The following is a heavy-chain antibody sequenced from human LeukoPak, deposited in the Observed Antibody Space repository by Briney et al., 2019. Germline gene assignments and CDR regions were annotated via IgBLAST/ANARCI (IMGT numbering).Heavy chain of an antibody. V-gene: IGHV1-8*03. D-gene: IGHD6-19*01. CDR3: AGDLKRGYSSGRYSWGTGSSNDY. CDR1: GYTFTSYD. J-gene: IGHJ4*02. CDR2: MNPNSGNT. Sequence: GASVKVSCKASGYTFTSYDINWVRQATGQGLEWMGWMNPNSGNTGYAQKFQGRVTITRNTSISTAYMELRSLRSGDTAVYYCAGDLKRGYSSGRYSWGTGSSNDYWGQGTLVTVSS.